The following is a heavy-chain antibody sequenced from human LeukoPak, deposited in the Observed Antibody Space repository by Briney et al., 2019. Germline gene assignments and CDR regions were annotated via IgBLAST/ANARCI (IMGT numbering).Heavy chain of an antibody. CDR2: IIPIFGTA. V-gene: IGHV1-69*05. Sequence: ALVKVSFKASGGTFSSYAISWVRQAPGQGLEWMGRIIPIFGTANYAQKFQGRVTITTDESTSTAYMELSSLRSGDTAVYYCARDEGGYSYGRVDYWGQGTLVTVSS. J-gene: IGHJ4*02. CDR1: GGTFSSYA. D-gene: IGHD5-18*01. CDR3: ARDEGGYSYGRVDY.